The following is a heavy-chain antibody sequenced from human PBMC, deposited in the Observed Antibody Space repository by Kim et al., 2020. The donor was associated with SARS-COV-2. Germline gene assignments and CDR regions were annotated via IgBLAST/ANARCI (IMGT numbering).Heavy chain of an antibody. D-gene: IGHD3-9*01. CDR3: ARRYYFDY. Sequence: ASVKVSCKASGYRFTRYYIHWVRQAPGRGPEWLGVIDPNGGGTTFAQKFQGRVAMTMDWSTNTFYMELSSLTSEDTAMYYCARRYYFDYWGQGTLVTVSS. V-gene: IGHV1-46*01. CDR1: GYRFTRYY. CDR2: IDPNGGGT. J-gene: IGHJ4*02.